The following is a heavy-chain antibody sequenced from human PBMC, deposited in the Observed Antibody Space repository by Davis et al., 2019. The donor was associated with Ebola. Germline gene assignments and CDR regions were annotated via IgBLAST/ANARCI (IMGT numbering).Heavy chain of an antibody. CDR2: IGTAGDT. J-gene: IGHJ4*02. D-gene: IGHD3-3*01. CDR1: GFTFSSYD. CDR3: GKDVHRSWSGFVY. Sequence: GESLKISCAASGFTFSSYDMHWVRQATGKGLEWVSAIGTAGDTYYPDSVKGRFTISRDNSKNTLYLQVNTLRADDTAVYYCGKDVHRSWSGFVYWGQGISVTVSA. V-gene: IGHV3-13*01.